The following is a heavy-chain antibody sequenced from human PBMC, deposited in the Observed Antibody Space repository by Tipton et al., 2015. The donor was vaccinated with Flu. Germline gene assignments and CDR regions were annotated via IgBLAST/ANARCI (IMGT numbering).Heavy chain of an antibody. J-gene: IGHJ5*02. D-gene: IGHD1-26*01. CDR1: GGSISSSSYY. CDR3: ARRGVRELPFDP. CDR2: IYYSGST. V-gene: IGHV4-39*01. Sequence: TLSLTCTVSGGSISSSSYYWGWIRQPPGKGLEWIGSIYYSGSTDCNPSLKSRVTISVDTSKNQFSLKLSSVTAADTAVYYCARRGVRELPFDPWGPGTLVTVSS.